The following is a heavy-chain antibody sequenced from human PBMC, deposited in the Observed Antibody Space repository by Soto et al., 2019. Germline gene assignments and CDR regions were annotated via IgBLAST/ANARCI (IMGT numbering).Heavy chain of an antibody. Sequence: QVQLVESGGGVVQPGRSLRLSCAASGFTFSSYGMHWVRQAPGKGLEWVAVIWYDGSNKYYADSVKGRFTISRDNSKNTLYLQMNSLRAEDTAVYYCARDMVVMVYTKRWFDPWGQGTLVTVSS. D-gene: IGHD3-16*01. J-gene: IGHJ5*02. CDR2: IWYDGSNK. CDR1: GFTFSSYG. CDR3: ARDMVVMVYTKRWFDP. V-gene: IGHV3-33*01.